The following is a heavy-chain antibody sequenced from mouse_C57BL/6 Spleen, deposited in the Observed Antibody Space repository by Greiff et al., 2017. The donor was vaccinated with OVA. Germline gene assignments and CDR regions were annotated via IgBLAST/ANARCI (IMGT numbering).Heavy chain of an antibody. V-gene: IGHV1-69*01. CDR1: GYTFTSYW. Sequence: QVQLQQPGAELVMPGASVKLSCKASGYTFTSYWMHWVKQRPGQGLEWIGEIDPSDSYTNYNQKFKGKSTLTVDKSSSTAYMQLSSLTSEDSAVYYCASRGGRGDDWGQGTTLTVSS. D-gene: IGHD3-3*01. J-gene: IGHJ2*01. CDR2: IDPSDSYT. CDR3: ASRGGRGDD.